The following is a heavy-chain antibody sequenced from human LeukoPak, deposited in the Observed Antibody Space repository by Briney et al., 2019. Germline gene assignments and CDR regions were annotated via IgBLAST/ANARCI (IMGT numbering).Heavy chain of an antibody. Sequence: ASVKVSCKASGYTFTSYDINWVRQATGQGLEWMGWMNPNSGNTGYAQKFQGRATMTRNTSISTAYMELSSQRSEDTAVYYCARGRRGTTVTTFRLGQVFDYWGQGTLVTVSS. J-gene: IGHJ4*02. CDR3: ARGRRGTTVTTFRLGQVFDY. D-gene: IGHD4-17*01. V-gene: IGHV1-8*01. CDR2: MNPNSGNT. CDR1: GYTFTSYD.